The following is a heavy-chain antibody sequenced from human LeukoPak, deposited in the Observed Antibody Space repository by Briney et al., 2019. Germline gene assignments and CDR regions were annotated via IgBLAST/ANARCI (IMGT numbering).Heavy chain of an antibody. CDR1: GFPFSSYS. CDR3: VRVKGTYFDF. V-gene: IGHV3-48*01. D-gene: IGHD1-1*01. Sequence: GGSLRLSCATSGFPFSSYSMNWVRQAPGKGLEWVSYISASGSNIYYLDSVKGRFTVSRDNAMNSLFLQMDRPRAEDTAVYYCVRVKGTYFDFWGQGTLVTVSS. CDR2: ISASGSNI. J-gene: IGHJ4*02.